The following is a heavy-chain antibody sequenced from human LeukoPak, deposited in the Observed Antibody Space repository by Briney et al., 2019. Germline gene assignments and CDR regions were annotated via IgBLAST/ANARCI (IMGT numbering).Heavy chain of an antibody. D-gene: IGHD5-24*01. V-gene: IGHV4-34*01. J-gene: IGHJ4*02. CDR2: INHSGST. CDR3: ARGARLED. CDR1: GGSFSGYS. Sequence: SETLSLTCAVSGGSFSGYSWSWIRQPPGKGLEWIGEINHSGSTNYNPSLKSRVTISVDTSKNQFSLKLSSVTAADTAVYYCARGARLEDWGQGTLVTVSS.